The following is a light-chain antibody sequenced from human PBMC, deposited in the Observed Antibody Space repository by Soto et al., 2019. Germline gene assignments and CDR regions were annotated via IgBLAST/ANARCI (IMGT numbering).Light chain of an antibody. CDR2: SSS. J-gene: IGKJ4*01. CDR1: QDISND. Sequence: DFLMTQSPSSLSASVGDRVTITCRASQDISNDVAWYQQKPGKPPNLLISSSSTLQSGVPSRFSGTGYGTDFTFTIANLQPDDVATYYCQKYNSFPPTFGGGTKVDIK. CDR3: QKYNSFPPT. V-gene: IGKV1-27*01.